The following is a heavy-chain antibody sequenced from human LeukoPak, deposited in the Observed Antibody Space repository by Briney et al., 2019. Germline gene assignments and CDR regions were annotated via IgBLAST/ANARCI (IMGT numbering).Heavy chain of an antibody. V-gene: IGHV3-23*01. CDR3: AKVEPIYYYDSSGYHGTPPYFDY. D-gene: IGHD3-22*01. CDR2: ISGSGGST. CDR1: EFTFSSYA. Sequence: GGSLRLSCAASEFTFSSYAMSWVRQAPGKGLEWVSAISGSGGSTYYADSVKGRFTISRDNSKNTLYLQMNSLRAEDTAVYYCAKVEPIYYYDSSGYHGTPPYFDYWGQGTLVTVSS. J-gene: IGHJ4*02.